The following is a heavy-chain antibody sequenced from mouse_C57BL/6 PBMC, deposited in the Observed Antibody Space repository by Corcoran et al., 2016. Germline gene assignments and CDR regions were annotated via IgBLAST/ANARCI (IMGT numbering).Heavy chain of an antibody. J-gene: IGHJ1*03. CDR1: GYTFTTYG. CDR3: ASDTTVVARWYFDV. D-gene: IGHD1-1*01. Sequence: QIQLVQSGPELKKPGETVKISCKASGYTFTTYGMSWVKQAPGKGLKWMGLINTYSGVPTYADDFKGRFAFSLETSASTAYLQINNLKNEDTATYFCASDTTVVARWYFDVWGTGTTVTVSS. V-gene: IGHV9-3*01. CDR2: INTYSGVP.